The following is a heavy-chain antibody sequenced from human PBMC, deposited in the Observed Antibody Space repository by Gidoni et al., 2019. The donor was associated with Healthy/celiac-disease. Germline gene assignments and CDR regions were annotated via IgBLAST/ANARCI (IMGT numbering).Heavy chain of an antibody. CDR2: ISWNSVSI. V-gene: IGHV3-9*01. CDR3: AARGWYGDLDY. Sequence: EVQLVESGGGLVQPGRSLRLSCAASGFTFDDYAMHWLRQAPGKGLEWVSGISWNSVSIGYADSVKGRFTISRDNAKNSLYLQMNSLRAEDTALYYCAARGWYGDLDYWGQGTLVTVSS. D-gene: IGHD6-19*01. J-gene: IGHJ4*02. CDR1: GFTFDDYA.